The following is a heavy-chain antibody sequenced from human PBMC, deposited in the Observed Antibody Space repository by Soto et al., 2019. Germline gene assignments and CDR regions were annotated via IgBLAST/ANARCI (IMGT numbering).Heavy chain of an antibody. CDR3: ARGYYDSSGYLYYFDY. V-gene: IGHV3-48*02. Sequence: GGSLRLSCAASGFTFSSYSMNWVRQAPGKGLEWVSYISSSSSTIYYADSVKGRFTISRDNAKNSLYLQMNSLRDEDTAVYYCARGYYDSSGYLYYFDYWGQGTLVTVSS. CDR2: ISSSSSTI. CDR1: GFTFSSYS. D-gene: IGHD3-22*01. J-gene: IGHJ4*02.